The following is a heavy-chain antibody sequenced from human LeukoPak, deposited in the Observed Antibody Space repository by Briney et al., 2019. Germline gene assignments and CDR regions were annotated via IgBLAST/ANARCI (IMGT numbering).Heavy chain of an antibody. D-gene: IGHD5-18*01. CDR3: ARGSRYSYGFGRTYYYYYMDV. Sequence: SETLSLTCAVYGGSFSGYYWSWLRQPPGKGLEWIGEINHSGSTNYNPSLKSRVAISVDTSKNQFSLKLGSVTAADTAVYYCARGSRYSYGFGRTYYYYYMDVWGKGTTVTVSS. CDR1: GGSFSGYY. CDR2: INHSGST. J-gene: IGHJ6*03. V-gene: IGHV4-34*01.